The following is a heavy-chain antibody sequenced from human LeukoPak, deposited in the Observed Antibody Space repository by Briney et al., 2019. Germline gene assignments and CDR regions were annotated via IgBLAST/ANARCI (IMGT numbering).Heavy chain of an antibody. D-gene: IGHD6-13*01. V-gene: IGHV1-8*03. CDR3: ARGVEQQLDWFDP. CDR2: MNPNSGNT. CDR1: GYTFTSYD. J-gene: IGHJ5*02. Sequence: GASVKVSCKASGYTFTSYDINWVRQATGQGLEWMGWMNPNSGNTGYAQKFQGRVNITRNTSISTAYMELSSLRSEDTAVYYCARGVEQQLDWFDPWGQGTLVTVSS.